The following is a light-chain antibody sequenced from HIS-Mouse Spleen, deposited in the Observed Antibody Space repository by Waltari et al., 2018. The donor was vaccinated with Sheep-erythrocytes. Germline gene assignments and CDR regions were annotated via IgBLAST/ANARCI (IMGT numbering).Light chain of an antibody. Sequence: QSALTQPRSVSGSPGQSVTIPCTGTSSDVGGYNYVSWYQQHPGKAPKLMIYDVSNRPSGLPDRFSGAKSGNTASLTCSGLQAEDEAEYYCCSYAGSYNHVFATGTKVTVL. J-gene: IGLJ1*01. CDR1: SSDVGGYNY. CDR2: DVS. V-gene: IGLV2-11*01. CDR3: CSYAGSYNHV.